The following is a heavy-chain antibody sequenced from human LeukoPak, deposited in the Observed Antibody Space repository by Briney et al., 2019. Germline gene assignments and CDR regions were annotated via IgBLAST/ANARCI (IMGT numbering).Heavy chain of an antibody. D-gene: IGHD6-19*01. Sequence: GRSLRLSCAASGFTFDDYAMHWVRQAPGKGLEWVSGISWISGSIGYADSVKGRFTISRDNAKNSLYLQMHSLRAEDTALYYCAKALWIAVAGTSFDYWGQGTLVTVSS. V-gene: IGHV3-9*01. J-gene: IGHJ4*02. CDR2: ISWISGSI. CDR3: AKALWIAVAGTSFDY. CDR1: GFTFDDYA.